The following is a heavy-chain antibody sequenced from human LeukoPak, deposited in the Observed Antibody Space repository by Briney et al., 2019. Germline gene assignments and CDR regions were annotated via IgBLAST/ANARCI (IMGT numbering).Heavy chain of an antibody. D-gene: IGHD4-23*01. CDR3: ARDSGSVVDY. J-gene: IGHJ4*02. CDR2: ISSSSSYI. CDR1: GFTFDDYA. Sequence: GGSLRLSCAASGFTFDDYAMHWVRQAPGKGLEWVSTISSSSSYIYYADSVKGRFTISRDNAKNSLYLQMNSLRAEDTAVYYCARDSGSVVDYWGQGTLVTVSS. V-gene: IGHV3-21*01.